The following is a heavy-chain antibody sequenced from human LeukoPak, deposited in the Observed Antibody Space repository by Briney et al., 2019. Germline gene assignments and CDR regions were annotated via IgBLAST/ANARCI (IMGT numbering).Heavy chain of an antibody. V-gene: IGHV4-34*01. Sequence: SETLSLTCAVYGGSFSGYYWSWIRQPPGKGLEWIGEINHSGSTNYSPSLKSRVTISVDTSKNQFSLKLSSVTAADTAVYYCARGSGDYFGLFRRMVSSSWFDYWGQGTLVTVSS. D-gene: IGHD6-13*01. J-gene: IGHJ4*02. CDR2: INHSGST. CDR1: GGSFSGYY. CDR3: ARGSGDYFGLFRRMVSSSWFDY.